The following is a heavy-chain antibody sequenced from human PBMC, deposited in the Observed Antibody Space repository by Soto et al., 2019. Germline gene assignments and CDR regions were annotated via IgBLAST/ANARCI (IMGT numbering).Heavy chain of an antibody. J-gene: IGHJ6*02. CDR1: GYTFTSYG. CDR3: ARDKGYDILTGYSSVYYYYGMDV. V-gene: IGHV1-18*01. CDR2: ISAYNGNT. Sequence: QVQLVQSGAEVKKPGASVKVSCKASGYTFTSYGISWVRQAPGQGLEWMGWISAYNGNTNYAQKLQGRVTMTTDTSTSTAYMALRSLRSDDTAVYYCARDKGYDILTGYSSVYYYYGMDVWGQGTTVTVSS. D-gene: IGHD3-9*01.